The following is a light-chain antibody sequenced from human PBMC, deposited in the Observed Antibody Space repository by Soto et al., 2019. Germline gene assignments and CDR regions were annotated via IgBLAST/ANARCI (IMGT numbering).Light chain of an antibody. J-gene: IGKJ4*01. CDR1: RDIRND. V-gene: IGKV1-6*01. Sequence: AIQMTQSPSSLSASVGDRVTITCRASRDIRNDVGWYQQKPGKVPKLMIYGAFTLQSGVPSRFSGGRSGADFTLTITSLQAEDFATYYCLQDYDYPLTFGGGTKVQIK. CDR3: LQDYDYPLT. CDR2: GAF.